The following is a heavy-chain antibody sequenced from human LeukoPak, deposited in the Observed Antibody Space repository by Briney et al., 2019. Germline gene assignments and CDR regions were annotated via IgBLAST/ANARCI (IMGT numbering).Heavy chain of an antibody. J-gene: IGHJ4*02. CDR1: GGSFSGYY. D-gene: IGHD3-3*01. CDR2: INHSGST. Sequence: PSETLSLTCAVSGGSFSGYYWSWIRQPPGKGLEWIGEINHSGSTNYNPSLKSRVTISVDTSKNQFSLKLSSVTAADTAVYYCARGRGMGITIFGVVPYFDYWGQGTLVTVSS. V-gene: IGHV4-34*01. CDR3: ARGRGMGITIFGVVPYFDY.